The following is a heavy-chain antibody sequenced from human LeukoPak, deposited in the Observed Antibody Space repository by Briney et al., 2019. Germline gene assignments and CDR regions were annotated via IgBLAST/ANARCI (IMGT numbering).Heavy chain of an antibody. CDR2: IYYSGST. Sequence: SETLSLACTVSGGSISSYYWSWIRQPPGKGLEWIGYIYYSGSTNYNPSLKSRVTISVDTSKNQFSLKLSSVTAADTAVYYCARRDVVVVAATYYYYYMDVWGKGITVTVSS. CDR3: ARRDVVVVAATYYYYYMDV. J-gene: IGHJ6*03. D-gene: IGHD2-15*01. V-gene: IGHV4-59*08. CDR1: GGSISSYY.